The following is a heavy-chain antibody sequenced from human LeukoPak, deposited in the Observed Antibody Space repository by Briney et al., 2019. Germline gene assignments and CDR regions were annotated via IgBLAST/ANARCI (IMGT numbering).Heavy chain of an antibody. Sequence: ASVKVSCKASGYTFTSYYMHWVRQAPGQGLEWMGIINPSGGSTSYAQKFQGRVTMTRDMSTSTVYMELSSLRSEDTAVYYCARDCLSIAAAGTIFDYWGQGTLVTVSS. D-gene: IGHD6-13*01. CDR2: INPSGGST. CDR1: GYTFTSYY. CDR3: ARDCLSIAAAGTIFDY. J-gene: IGHJ4*02. V-gene: IGHV1-46*01.